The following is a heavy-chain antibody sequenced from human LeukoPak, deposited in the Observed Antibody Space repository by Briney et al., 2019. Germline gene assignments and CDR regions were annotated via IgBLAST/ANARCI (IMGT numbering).Heavy chain of an antibody. CDR2: ISHSGST. J-gene: IGHJ1*01. V-gene: IGHV4-38-2*02. Sequence: SSETLSLTCSVSGYSISNDYYWGWIRQSPEKGLEWLGSISHSGSTYYNPSLRSRVTISRDMPKNHFSLELNSVTAADTAVYYCAGISTGSCFRHWGQGTLVTVSS. CDR3: AGISTGSCFRH. CDR1: GYSISNDYY. D-gene: IGHD4-17*01.